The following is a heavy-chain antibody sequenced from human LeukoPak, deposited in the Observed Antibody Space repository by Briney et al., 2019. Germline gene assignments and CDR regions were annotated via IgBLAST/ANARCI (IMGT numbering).Heavy chain of an antibody. CDR3: ARVFWSGSRFDP. Sequence: SETLSLTCTVSGGSISGYYWSWIRQPPGKGLEWIGYIYHSGSTYYNPSLKSRVTISVDRSKNQFSLKLSSVTAADTAVYYCARVFWSGSRFDPWGQGTLVTVSS. V-gene: IGHV4-59*12. CDR2: IYHSGST. D-gene: IGHD3-3*01. CDR1: GGSISGYY. J-gene: IGHJ5*02.